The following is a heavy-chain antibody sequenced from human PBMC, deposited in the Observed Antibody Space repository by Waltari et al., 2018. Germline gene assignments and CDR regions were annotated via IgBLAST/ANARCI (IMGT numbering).Heavy chain of an antibody. Sequence: QVTLRESGPALVKPTQTLTLTCTFSGFSLSTSGMCVSWIRQPPGKALEWLARIDWDDDKYNSTSLKTRLTISKDTSKNQVVLTMTNMDPVDTATYYCARIRLDTAMVTGYFDYWGQGTLVTVSS. D-gene: IGHD5-18*01. J-gene: IGHJ4*02. V-gene: IGHV2-70*15. CDR1: GFSLSTSGMC. CDR3: ARIRLDTAMVTGYFDY. CDR2: IDWDDDK.